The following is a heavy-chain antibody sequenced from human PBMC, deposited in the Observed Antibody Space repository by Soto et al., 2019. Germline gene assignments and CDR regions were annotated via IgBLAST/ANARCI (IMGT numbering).Heavy chain of an antibody. Sequence: EVQLLESGGGLVQPGGSLRLSCAASGFTFSSYAMSWVRQAPGKGLEWVSAISGSGGSTYYADSVKCRFTISRDNSKNTLYLQMNSLRAEDTAVYYCAKDPPRREQQLQKPSANWGQGTLVTVSS. V-gene: IGHV3-23*01. J-gene: IGHJ4*02. CDR3: AKDPPRREQQLQKPSAN. CDR1: GFTFSSYA. D-gene: IGHD6-13*01. CDR2: ISGSGGST.